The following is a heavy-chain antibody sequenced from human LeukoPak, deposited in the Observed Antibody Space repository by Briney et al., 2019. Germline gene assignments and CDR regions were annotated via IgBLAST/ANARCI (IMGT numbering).Heavy chain of an antibody. CDR3: ARHAPKYYYGSGSSNWFDP. J-gene: IGHJ5*02. V-gene: IGHV4-39*01. CDR1: GGSIRSGPYY. CDR2: TYYSGNT. Sequence: MASETLSLTCNVSGGSIRSGPYYWGWIRQPPGKRLEWIGSTYYSGNTQYSPSLRSRVTISVDTSKNEFSLKLSSVTAADTAVYYCARHAPKYYYGSGSSNWFDPWGQGTLVTVSS. D-gene: IGHD3-10*01.